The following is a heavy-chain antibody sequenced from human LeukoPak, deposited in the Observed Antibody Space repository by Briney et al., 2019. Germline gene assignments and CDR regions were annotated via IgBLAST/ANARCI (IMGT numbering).Heavy chain of an antibody. J-gene: IGHJ4*02. CDR3: ARDYGDFPFDY. Sequence: GGSLRLSCAPSGFTSSSYWMSWVRQAPGGGLEWVANIKQDGSEKYYVDSVKGRFTISRDNAKNSLYLQMNSLRAEDTAVYYCARDYGDFPFDYWGQGTLVTVSS. D-gene: IGHD4-17*01. CDR2: IKQDGSEK. CDR1: GFTSSSYW. V-gene: IGHV3-7*01.